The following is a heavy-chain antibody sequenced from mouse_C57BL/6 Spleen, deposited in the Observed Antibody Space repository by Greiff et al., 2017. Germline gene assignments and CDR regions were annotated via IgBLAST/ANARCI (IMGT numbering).Heavy chain of an antibody. D-gene: IGHD1-1*01. J-gene: IGHJ3*01. V-gene: IGHV5-16*01. CDR1: GFTFSDYY. CDR3: ARGVLRYDYGPWFAY. Sequence: EVQLVESEGGLVQPGSSMKLSCTASGFTFSDYYMAWVRQVPEKGLEWVANINYDGSSTYYLDSLKSRFIISRDNAKNILYLQMSSLNSEDTATYYCARGVLRYDYGPWFAYWGQGTLVTVSA. CDR2: INYDGSST.